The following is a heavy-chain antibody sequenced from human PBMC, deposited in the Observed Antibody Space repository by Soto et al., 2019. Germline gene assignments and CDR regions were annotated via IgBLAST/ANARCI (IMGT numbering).Heavy chain of an antibody. V-gene: IGHV1-8*01. Sequence: ASVKVSCKASGYTFTSYVINWVRQATGQGLEWMGWMNPNSGNTGYAQKFQGRVTMTRNTSISTAYMELSSLRSEDTAVYYCARGYDFWSGYYIWFDPWGQGTLVTVSS. CDR2: MNPNSGNT. CDR3: ARGYDFWSGYYIWFDP. J-gene: IGHJ5*02. D-gene: IGHD3-3*01. CDR1: GYTFTSYV.